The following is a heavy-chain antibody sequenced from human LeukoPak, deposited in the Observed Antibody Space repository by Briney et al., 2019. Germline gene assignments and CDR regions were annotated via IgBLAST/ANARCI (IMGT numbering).Heavy chain of an antibody. CDR1: GFTFSSYG. J-gene: IGHJ4*02. CDR2: ISYDGGNK. V-gene: IGHV3-30*18. Sequence: PGGSLRLSCAASGFTFSSYGMHWVRQAPGKGLEWVAVISYDGGNKYYADSVKGRFTISKDNSKNTLYLQMNSLRAEDTAVYYCAKTPRKSLHYYFDYWGQGTLVTVSS. CDR3: AKTPRKSLHYYFDY.